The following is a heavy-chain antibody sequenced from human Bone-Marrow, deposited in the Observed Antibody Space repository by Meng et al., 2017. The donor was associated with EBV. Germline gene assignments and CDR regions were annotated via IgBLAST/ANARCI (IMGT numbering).Heavy chain of an antibody. CDR3: ARNLLALAVNEDYFDF. CDR2: IYHSGGT. J-gene: IGHJ4*02. Sequence: QVQLQESGPGLGKPSGTLSLTCAAPGGSINSSNCCVWVRQPPGKGLGCIGEIYHSGGTNPSLQSRVTISVDKAKSHFSLKLRSVTAADTAVYYCARNLLALAVNEDYFDFWGQGSLVTVSS. V-gene: IGHV4-4*02. CDR1: GGSINSSNC. D-gene: IGHD6-19*01.